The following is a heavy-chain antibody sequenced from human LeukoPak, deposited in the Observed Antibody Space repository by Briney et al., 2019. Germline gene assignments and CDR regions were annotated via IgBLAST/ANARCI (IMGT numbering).Heavy chain of an antibody. Sequence: GGSLRLSCVASGFTFSNFGMHWVRQAPGKGLEWVAFIRTDGGNEFYSNSVRGRFTVSRDNSKNTLYLQMNSLRAEDTAVYYCATDDYYGSGTWGQGTLVTVSS. CDR3: ATDDYYGSGT. J-gene: IGHJ5*02. CDR2: IRTDGGNE. V-gene: IGHV3-30*02. CDR1: GFTFSNFG. D-gene: IGHD3-10*01.